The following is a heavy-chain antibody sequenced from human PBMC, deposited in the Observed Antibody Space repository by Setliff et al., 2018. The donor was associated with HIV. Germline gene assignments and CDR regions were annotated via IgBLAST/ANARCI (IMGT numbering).Heavy chain of an antibody. CDR1: GYTFTAYY. CDR2: INPNSGGT. V-gene: IGHV1-2*02. J-gene: IGHJ6*03. Sequence: GASVKVSCKASGYTFTAYYMHWVRRAPGQGLEWMGWINPNSGGTNYAQNFQGRVTMTRKTSIRSAFMELSRLRSEDTAVYYCARVNYDYVWGSYRSTRYYYYYYMDFWGKGTTVTVSS. D-gene: IGHD3-16*02. CDR3: ARVNYDYVWGSYRSTRYYYYYYMDF.